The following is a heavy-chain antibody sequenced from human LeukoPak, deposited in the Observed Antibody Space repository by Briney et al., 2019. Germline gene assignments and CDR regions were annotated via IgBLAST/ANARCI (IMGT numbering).Heavy chain of an antibody. CDR2: IYYSGST. CDR3: ASGVGATRPFDY. J-gene: IGHJ4*02. D-gene: IGHD1-26*01. Sequence: SETLSLTCTVSGGSISSYYWSWIRQPPGKGLEWIGYIYYSGSTNYNPSLKSRVTISVDTSKNQFSLKLSSVTAADTAVYYCASGVGATRPFDYWGQGTLVTVSS. CDR1: GGSISSYY. V-gene: IGHV4-59*01.